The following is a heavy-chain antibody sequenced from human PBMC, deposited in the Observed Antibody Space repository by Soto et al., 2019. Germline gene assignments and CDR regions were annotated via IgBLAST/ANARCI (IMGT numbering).Heavy chain of an antibody. CDR2: ISWNSGSI. J-gene: IGHJ3*02. CDR1: GFTFDGYA. Sequence: GGSLRLSCAASGFTFDGYAMHWFRQAPGKGLEWVSGISWNSGSIGYADSVKGRFTISRDNAKNSLYLQMNSLRAEDTALYYCAKDLAVAGTGHDAFDIWGQGTMVTVSS. V-gene: IGHV3-9*01. D-gene: IGHD6-19*01. CDR3: AKDLAVAGTGHDAFDI.